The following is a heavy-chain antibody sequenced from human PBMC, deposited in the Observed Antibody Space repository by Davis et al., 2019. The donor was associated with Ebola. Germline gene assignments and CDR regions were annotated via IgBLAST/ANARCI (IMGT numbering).Heavy chain of an antibody. CDR3: AKELQPYYDFWSGYCLDY. CDR2: ISWNSGSI. D-gene: IGHD3-3*01. CDR1: GFTFSSYW. Sequence: GGSLRLSCAASGFTFSSYWMSWVRQAPGKGLEWVSGISWNSGSIGYADSVKGRFTISRDNSKNTLYLQMNSLRAEDTAVYYCAKELQPYYDFWSGYCLDYWGQGTLVTVSS. V-gene: IGHV3-23*01. J-gene: IGHJ4*02.